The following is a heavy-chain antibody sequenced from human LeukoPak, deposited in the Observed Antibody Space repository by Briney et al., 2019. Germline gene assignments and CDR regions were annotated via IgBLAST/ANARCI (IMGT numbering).Heavy chain of an antibody. CDR1: GYTFTAYG. J-gene: IGHJ4*02. V-gene: IGHV1-18*01. CDR2: ISAYNGNT. CDR3: AREEDGYKPFDY. D-gene: IGHD5-24*01. Sequence: ASVKVSCKASGYTFTAYGISWVRQAPGQGLEWMGWISAYNGNTNYAQKLQGRVTMTTDTSTSTAYMELSSLRSEDTAVYYCAREEDGYKPFDYWGQGTLVTVSS.